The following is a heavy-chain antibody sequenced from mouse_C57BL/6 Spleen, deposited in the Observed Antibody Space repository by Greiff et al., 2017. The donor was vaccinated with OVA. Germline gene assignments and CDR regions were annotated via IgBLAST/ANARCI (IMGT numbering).Heavy chain of an antibody. CDR2: IDPSDSYT. CDR3: ARGGYDGYYALAY. D-gene: IGHD2-3*01. Sequence: QVQLKQPGAELVKPGASVKLSCKASGYTFTSYWMQWVKQRPGQGLEWIGEIDPSDSYTNYNQKFKGKATLTVDTSSSTAYMQLSSLTSEDSAVYYCARGGYDGYYALAYWGQGTLVTVSA. V-gene: IGHV1-50*01. CDR1: GYTFTSYW. J-gene: IGHJ3*01.